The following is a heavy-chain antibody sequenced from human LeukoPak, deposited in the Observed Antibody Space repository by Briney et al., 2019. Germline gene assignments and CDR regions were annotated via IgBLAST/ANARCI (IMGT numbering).Heavy chain of an antibody. CDR1: GFIFSRHQ. Sequence: GGSLRLSCAASGFIFSRHQMDWARQAPGKGLEWVAYISEDGGYSTDYADFVKGRFTISRDNAKNSLYLQMNSLRAEDTAVYYCARGLTMGHFGGQGTLVTVSS. V-gene: IGHV3-48*03. CDR2: ISEDGGYST. D-gene: IGHD4/OR15-4a*01. J-gene: IGHJ4*02. CDR3: ARGLTMGHF.